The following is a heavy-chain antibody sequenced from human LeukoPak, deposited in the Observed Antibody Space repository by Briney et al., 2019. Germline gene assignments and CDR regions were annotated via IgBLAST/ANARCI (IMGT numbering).Heavy chain of an antibody. CDR3: AREDPTNKLDY. CDR1: GGTFSSYA. V-gene: IGHV1-46*01. CDR2: INPSGGST. J-gene: IGHJ4*02. Sequence: GASVKVSCKASGGTFSSYAISWVRQAPGQGLEWMGIINPSGGSTSYAQKFQGRVTMTRDMSTSTVYMELSSLRSEDTAVYYCAREDPTNKLDYWGQGTLVTVSS. D-gene: IGHD1/OR15-1a*01.